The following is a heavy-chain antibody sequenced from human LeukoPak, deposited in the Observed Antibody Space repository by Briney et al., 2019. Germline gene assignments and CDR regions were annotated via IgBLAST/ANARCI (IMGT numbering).Heavy chain of an antibody. V-gene: IGHV1-8*01. CDR3: ARDYDIGFYYYYGMDV. CDR2: MNPNSGNT. CDR1: GYTFTSYD. D-gene: IGHD3-9*01. Sequence: ASVKVSCKASGYTFTSYDINWVRQAAGQGLEWMGWMNPNSGNTGYAQKFQGRVTMTRNTSISTASMELSSLRSEDTAVYYCARDYDIGFYYYYGMDVWGQGTTVTVSS. J-gene: IGHJ6*02.